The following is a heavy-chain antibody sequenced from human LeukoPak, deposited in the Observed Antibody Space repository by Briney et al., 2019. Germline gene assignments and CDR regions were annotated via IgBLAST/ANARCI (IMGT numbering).Heavy chain of an antibody. CDR2: IIPIFGIA. CDR1: GGTFSSYA. Sequence: GASVKVSCKASGGTFSSYAISWVRQAPGQGLEWMGGIIPIFGIANYAQKFQGRVTITADESTSTAYMELSSLRSADTAVYSCARYGYLQEGYYFDYWGQGTLVTVSS. J-gene: IGHJ4*02. CDR3: ARYGYLQEGYYFDY. D-gene: IGHD5-24*01. V-gene: IGHV1-69*01.